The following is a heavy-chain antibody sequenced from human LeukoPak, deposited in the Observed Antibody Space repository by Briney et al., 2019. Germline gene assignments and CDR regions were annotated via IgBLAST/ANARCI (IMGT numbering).Heavy chain of an antibody. CDR1: GGSTTGYF. J-gene: IGHJ3*01. V-gene: IGHV4-59*08. Sequence: SETLSLTCTISGGSTTGYFWSWIRQPPGKGLEWIGYVFYSGGTLYNPSLESRVTISVDTSKTHFSLELTSVTAADTAVYYCARHMSVTYDAFDLWGRETMVTVSS. CDR3: ARHMSVTYDAFDL. D-gene: IGHD2-21*02. CDR2: VFYSGGT.